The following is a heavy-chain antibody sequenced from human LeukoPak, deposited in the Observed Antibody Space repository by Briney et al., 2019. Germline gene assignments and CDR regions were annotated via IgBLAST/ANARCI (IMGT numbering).Heavy chain of an antibody. V-gene: IGHV4-30-4*01. CDR3: AATCIAAAGNEGGLVDY. J-gene: IGHJ4*02. CDR1: GGSISSGDYY. D-gene: IGHD6-13*01. Sequence: PSETLSLTCTVSGGSISSGDYYWSWIRQPPGKGLEWIGYIYYSGSTYYNPSLKSRVTISVDTSKNQFSPKLSSVTAADTAVYYCAATCIAAAGNEGGLVDYWGQGTLVTVSS. CDR2: IYYSGST.